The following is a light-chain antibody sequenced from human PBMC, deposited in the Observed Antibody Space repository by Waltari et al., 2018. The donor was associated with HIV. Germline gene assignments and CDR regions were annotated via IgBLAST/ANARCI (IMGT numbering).Light chain of an antibody. J-gene: IGLJ3*02. CDR2: TDN. Sequence: SYELTQPSSVSVSPGQTTRLTCSGDVLEKSYARWFQQKPGQAPGVMIYTDNERPSGIPERFSGSSSGTTVTLTISGAQIEDEADYYCYSAADNMGVFGGGTKLTVL. CDR1: VLEKSY. V-gene: IGLV3-27*01. CDR3: YSAADNMGV.